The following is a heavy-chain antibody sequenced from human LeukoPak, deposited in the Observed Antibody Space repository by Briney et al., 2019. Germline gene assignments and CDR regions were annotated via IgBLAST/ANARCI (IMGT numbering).Heavy chain of an antibody. CDR2: ISGSGGST. J-gene: IGHJ4*02. CDR1: GFTFSSYA. D-gene: IGHD3-16*01. V-gene: IGHV3-23*01. CDR3: AKVLSYDYIWGQGLDY. Sequence: GGSLRLSCAASGFTFSSYAMSWVRQAPGKGLEWVSAISGSGGSTYYADSVKGRFTISRDNSKNTLYLQMNILRAEHTAVYYCAKVLSYDYIWGQGLDYWGQGTLVTVSS.